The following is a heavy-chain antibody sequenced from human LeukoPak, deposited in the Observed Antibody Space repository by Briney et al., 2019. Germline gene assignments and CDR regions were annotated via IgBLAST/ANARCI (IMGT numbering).Heavy chain of an antibody. CDR2: IIPILGIA. Sequence: ASVKVSCKASGGTFSSYAISWVRQAPGQGLEWMGRIIPILGIANYAQKFQGRVTITADKSTSTAYMELSSLRSEDTALYYCAKTGGYSNYYFDYWGQGTLVTVSS. CDR3: AKTGGYSNYYFDY. CDR1: GGTFSSYA. D-gene: IGHD4-4*01. V-gene: IGHV1-69*04. J-gene: IGHJ4*02.